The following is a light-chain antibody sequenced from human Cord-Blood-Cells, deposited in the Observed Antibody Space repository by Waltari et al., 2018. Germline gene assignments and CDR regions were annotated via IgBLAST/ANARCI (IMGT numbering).Light chain of an antibody. CDR3: QQRSNWLWT. Sequence: EIVLTQSPAPLSLSPGARATLSCRASQSVSSYLAWYQQKPGQAPRLLIYDASNRATGIPARFSGSGSGTDFTLTISSLEPEDFAVYYCQQRSNWLWTFGQGTKVEIK. J-gene: IGKJ1*01. CDR1: QSVSSY. V-gene: IGKV3-11*01. CDR2: DAS.